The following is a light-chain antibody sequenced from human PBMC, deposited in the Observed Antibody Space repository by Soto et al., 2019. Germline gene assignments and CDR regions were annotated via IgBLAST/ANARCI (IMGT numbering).Light chain of an antibody. CDR3: QQCNTCPPFT. J-gene: IGKJ5*01. CDR2: DAS. V-gene: IGKV3-11*01. CDR1: QSVRTY. Sequence: EIVLTQSPVTLSLSPGERATLSCRASQSVRTYLAWYQVKPGQAPRLLIYDASRRASGVPARFSGSGSGTAFTHTISSVEPEDFALYCCQQCNTCPPFTFGQGTRLAIK.